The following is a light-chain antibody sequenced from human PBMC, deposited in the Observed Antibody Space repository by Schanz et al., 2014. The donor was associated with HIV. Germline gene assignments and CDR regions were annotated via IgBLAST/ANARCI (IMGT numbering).Light chain of an antibody. J-gene: IGLJ3*02. CDR3: GSYGGSDNMV. V-gene: IGLV1-44*01. CDR2: GNN. CDR1: SSNIGSNT. Sequence: QPVLTQPPSASGTPGQRVTISCSGSSSNIGSNTVNWYQQLPGTAPKVLIYGNNNRPSGVPDRFSGSKSGTSASLAITGLRADDEADYYCGSYGGSDNMVFGGGTKLTVL.